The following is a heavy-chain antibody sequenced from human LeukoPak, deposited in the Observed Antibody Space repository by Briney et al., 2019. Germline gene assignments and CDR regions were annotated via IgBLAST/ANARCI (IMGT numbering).Heavy chain of an antibody. Sequence: GGSLRLSCAASGFTFSGYAMSWVRQAPGKGLEWVSAISGSGGSTYYADSVKGRSTISRDNSKNTLYLQMNSLRAEDTAVYYCAKDRGAVAPRNYGMDVWGQGTTVTVSS. CDR1: GFTFSGYA. D-gene: IGHD6-19*01. V-gene: IGHV3-23*01. CDR2: ISGSGGST. J-gene: IGHJ6*02. CDR3: AKDRGAVAPRNYGMDV.